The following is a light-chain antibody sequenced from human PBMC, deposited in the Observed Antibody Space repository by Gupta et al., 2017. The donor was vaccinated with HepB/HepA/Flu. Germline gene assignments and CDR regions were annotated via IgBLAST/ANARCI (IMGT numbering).Light chain of an antibody. J-gene: IGKJ4*01. CDR1: QYINRW. CDR3: QQCDNFPFT. V-gene: IGKV1-12*01. CDR2: NIS. Sequence: DIQMTQSPSSVSASVGDRVTITCRASQYINRWLAWYQQKPGTAPNLLIYNISSLQTGVPSRFSASGSGTDFTLTITSLQPEDFATYSCQQCDNFPFTFGGGTKVEIK.